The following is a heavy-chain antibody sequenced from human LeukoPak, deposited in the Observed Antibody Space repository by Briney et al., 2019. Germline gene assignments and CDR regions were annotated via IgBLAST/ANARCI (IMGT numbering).Heavy chain of an antibody. CDR1: GGSISSYY. Sequence: SETLSLTCTVSGGSISSYYWSWIRQPPGKGLEWIGYIYYSGSTNYNPSLKSRVTISVDTSKNQFSLKLSSVTAADTAVYYCARKNSSGWIDYWGQGTLVTVSS. V-gene: IGHV4-59*01. D-gene: IGHD6-19*01. CDR2: IYYSGST. CDR3: ARKNSSGWIDY. J-gene: IGHJ4*02.